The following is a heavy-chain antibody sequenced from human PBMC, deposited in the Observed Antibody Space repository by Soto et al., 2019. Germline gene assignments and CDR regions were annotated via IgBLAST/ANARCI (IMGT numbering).Heavy chain of an antibody. D-gene: IGHD2-2*01. V-gene: IGHV1-69*01. CDR1: GGTFSSYA. CDR2: IIPIFGTA. Sequence: QVQLVQSGAEVKKPGSSVKVSCKASGGTFSSYAISWVRQAPGQGLEWMGGIIPIFGTANYAEKFQGRVTITSDESTSTAYMELSSLRSEDTAAYYCAIYTGVVPAAIPYYYGMDVWGQGPTVTVSS. J-gene: IGHJ6*02. CDR3: AIYTGVVPAAIPYYYGMDV.